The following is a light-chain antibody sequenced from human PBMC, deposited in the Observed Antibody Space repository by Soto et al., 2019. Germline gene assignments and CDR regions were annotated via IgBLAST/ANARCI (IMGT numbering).Light chain of an antibody. Sequence: IPLTQSPATLSVSPGERATLSCEASQSVSSYLAWYQQKPGQAPRLLIYDASNRATGIPARFSGSGSGTDFTLTISSLEPEDFAVYYCQQRSNWPLTFGGGTKVDIK. CDR3: QQRSNWPLT. CDR2: DAS. J-gene: IGKJ4*01. CDR1: QSVSSY. V-gene: IGKV3-11*01.